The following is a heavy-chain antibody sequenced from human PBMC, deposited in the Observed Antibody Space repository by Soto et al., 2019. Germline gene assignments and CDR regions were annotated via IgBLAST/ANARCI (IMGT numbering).Heavy chain of an antibody. CDR2: IHYGGNA. Sequence: TSETLSLTCTVSGGSINTYNLFWAWVRQPPGKGLEWIASIHYGGNAYYSPSLTTRVTISRDTSKNRVSLELTSVTAADTAVYFCASVNVTIDLWGQGTLVTVSS. CDR3: ASVNVTIDL. V-gene: IGHV4-39*01. CDR1: GGSINTYNLF. J-gene: IGHJ4*02. D-gene: IGHD3-3*01.